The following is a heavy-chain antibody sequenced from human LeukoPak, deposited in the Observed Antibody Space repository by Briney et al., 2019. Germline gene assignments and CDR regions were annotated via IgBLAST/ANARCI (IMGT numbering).Heavy chain of an antibody. CDR1: GFTFSSYG. CDR2: ISGSGGST. D-gene: IGHD6-13*01. CDR3: AKEVAAARYYYYYYMDV. V-gene: IGHV3-23*01. Sequence: GGSLRLSCAASGFTFSSYGMSWVRQAPGKGLEWVSAISGSGGSTYYADSVKGRFTISRDNSKNTLYLQMNSLRAEDTAVYYCAKEVAAARYYYYYYMDVWGKGTTVTISS. J-gene: IGHJ6*03.